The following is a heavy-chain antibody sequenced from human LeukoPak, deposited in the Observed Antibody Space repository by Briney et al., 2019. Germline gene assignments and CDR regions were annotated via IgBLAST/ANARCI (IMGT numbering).Heavy chain of an antibody. J-gene: IGHJ6*04. CDR3: AELGITMIGGV. CDR2: ISSSGSTI. CDR1: GFTFSRYD. Sequence: PGGSLRLSCAASGFTFSRYDMNWVRQTPGKGLEWVSYISSSGSTIYFADSVKRRFTISRDNAKNSLYLQMNSLRAEDTAVYYCAELGITMIGGVWGKGTTVTISS. D-gene: IGHD3-10*02. V-gene: IGHV3-48*03.